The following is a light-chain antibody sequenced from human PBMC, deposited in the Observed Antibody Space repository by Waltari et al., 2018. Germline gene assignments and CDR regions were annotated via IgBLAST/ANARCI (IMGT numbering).Light chain of an antibody. V-gene: IGKV3-20*01. CDR2: GAS. CDR1: KYSSSRY. Sequence: DTILTQSPGTLSLSPGERATLYCRASKYSSSRYLAWYQQKPGHAPRLLIYGASNRATGIPDRFSGSGSGTDFTLTISGLDPEDFAVYFCQQYDNSPGTFGGGTKVDI. CDR3: QQYDNSPGT. J-gene: IGKJ4*01.